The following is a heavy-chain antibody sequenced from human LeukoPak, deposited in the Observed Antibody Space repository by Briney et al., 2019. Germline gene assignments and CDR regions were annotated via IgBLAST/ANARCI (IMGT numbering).Heavy chain of an antibody. J-gene: IGHJ6*03. V-gene: IGHV3-23*01. Sequence: PGGSPRLSCAASGFTFSSYAMTWVRQAPGKGLEWVSAISGSGGSTYYADSVKGRFTISRDNSKNTLYLQMNSLRAEDTAVYYCAKPRRDIVVDPMDVWGKGTTVTVSS. D-gene: IGHD2-2*01. CDR2: ISGSGGST. CDR1: GFTFSSYA. CDR3: AKPRRDIVVDPMDV.